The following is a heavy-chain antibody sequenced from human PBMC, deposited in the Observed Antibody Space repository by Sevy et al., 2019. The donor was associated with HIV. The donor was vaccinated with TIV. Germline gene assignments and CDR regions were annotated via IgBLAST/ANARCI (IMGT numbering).Heavy chain of an antibody. D-gene: IGHD4-17*01. V-gene: IGHV3-23*01. Sequence: GGSLRLSCAASGFTFSSYAMSWVRQAPGKGLEWVSAISGSGGSTYYADSVKGRFTISRDNSKNTLYLQMNSLRAEDTAVYYCAKDRGAREKYNWFDPWGQGTLVTVSS. J-gene: IGHJ5*02. CDR3: AKDRGAREKYNWFDP. CDR1: GFTFSSYA. CDR2: ISGSGGST.